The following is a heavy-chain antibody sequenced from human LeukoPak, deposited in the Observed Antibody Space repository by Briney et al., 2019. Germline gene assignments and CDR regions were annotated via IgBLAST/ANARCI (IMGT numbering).Heavy chain of an antibody. CDR1: GFTFSSYG. Sequence: GGSLRLSCAASGFTFSSYGMNWVRQAPGKGLEWVSAISGSGGSTHYADSVKGRFTISRDNSKNTLYLQMNSLRAEDTAVYYCAKFDLGYSYGTDYWGQGPLVTVSS. CDR3: AKFDLGYSYGTDY. J-gene: IGHJ4*02. V-gene: IGHV3-23*01. D-gene: IGHD5-18*01. CDR2: ISGSGGST.